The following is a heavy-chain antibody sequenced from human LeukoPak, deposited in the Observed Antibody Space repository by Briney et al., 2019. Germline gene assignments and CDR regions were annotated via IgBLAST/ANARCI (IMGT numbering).Heavy chain of an antibody. CDR2: ISSSSSYI. CDR3: AELGITMIGGV. CDR1: GFTFSSYS. D-gene: IGHD3-10*02. Sequence: GGSLRLSCAASGFTFSSYSMNWVRQAPGKGLELVSSISSSSSYIYYADSVKGRFTISRDNAKNSLYLQMNSLRAEDTAVYYCAELGITMIGGVWGKGTTVTISS. J-gene: IGHJ6*04. V-gene: IGHV3-21*01.